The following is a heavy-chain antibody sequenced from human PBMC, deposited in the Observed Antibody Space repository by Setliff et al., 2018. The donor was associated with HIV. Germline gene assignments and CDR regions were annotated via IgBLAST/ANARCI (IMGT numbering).Heavy chain of an antibody. CDR3: ARHVGDTFDI. CDR2: IYPGDSDT. D-gene: IGHD3-16*01. Sequence: PGESLKISCKASGYRFTSYWIAWVRQMPGKGLEWMGIIYPGDSDTRYSPSFQGQVTISANKSISTAYLQWNSLKASDNAMYYCARHVGDTFDIWGQGTMVTVSS. V-gene: IGHV5-51*01. J-gene: IGHJ3*02. CDR1: GYRFTSYW.